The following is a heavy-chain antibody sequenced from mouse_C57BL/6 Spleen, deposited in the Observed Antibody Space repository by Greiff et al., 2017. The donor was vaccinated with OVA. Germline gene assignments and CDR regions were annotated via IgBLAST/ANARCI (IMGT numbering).Heavy chain of an antibody. Sequence: QVQLKQPGAELVRPGSSVKLSCKASGYTFTSYWMDWVKQRPGQGLEWIGNIYPSDSETHYNQKFKDKATLTVDKSSSTAYMQLSSLTSEDSAVYYCARLYENFDYWGQGTTLTVSS. D-gene: IGHD2-12*01. CDR3: ARLYENFDY. J-gene: IGHJ2*01. CDR1: GYTFTSYW. V-gene: IGHV1-61*01. CDR2: IYPSDSET.